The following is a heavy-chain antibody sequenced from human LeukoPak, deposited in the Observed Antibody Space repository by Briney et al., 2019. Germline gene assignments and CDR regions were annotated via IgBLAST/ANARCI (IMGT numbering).Heavy chain of an antibody. D-gene: IGHD1-26*01. CDR3: ARVESWEHSGSSQDAFDI. Sequence: ASVKVSCKASGYTFTSYGISWVRQAPGQGLEWRGWISAYNGNANYAQKLQGRVTMTTDTSTSTAYMELRSLRSDDTAVYYCARVESWEHSGSSQDAFDIWGQGTMVTVSS. J-gene: IGHJ3*02. CDR1: GYTFTSYG. CDR2: ISAYNGNA. V-gene: IGHV1-18*01.